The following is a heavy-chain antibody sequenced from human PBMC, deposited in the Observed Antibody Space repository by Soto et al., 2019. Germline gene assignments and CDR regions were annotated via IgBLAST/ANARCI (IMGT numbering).Heavy chain of an antibody. CDR3: ARDGAVVQASGERGMDV. CDR2: IYQSGSA. V-gene: IGHV4-30-2*01. CDR1: GGSISSGTYS. Sequence: QLQLQESGSGLVKPSQTLSLTCAVSGGSISSGTYSWSWIRQPPGKGLEWIGYIYQSGSAYYNPSLKSRVTISIDRSKNHFSLKLISVTAADTAVYYCARDGAVVQASGERGMDVWGQGTTVTVSS. D-gene: IGHD2-15*01. J-gene: IGHJ6*02.